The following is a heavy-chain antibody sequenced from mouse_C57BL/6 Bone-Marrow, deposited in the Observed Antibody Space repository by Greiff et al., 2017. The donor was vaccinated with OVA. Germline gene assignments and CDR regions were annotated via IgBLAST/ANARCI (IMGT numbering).Heavy chain of an antibody. CDR3: ARGGITTVPYWYFDV. Sequence: VQLQQSGPELVKPGASVKISCKASGYAFSSSWMNWVKQRPGKGLEWIGRIYPGDGDTNYNGKFKGKATLTADKSSSTAYMQLSSLTSEDSAVYFCARGGITTVPYWYFDVWGTGTTVTVSS. CDR2: IYPGDGDT. D-gene: IGHD1-1*01. CDR1: GYAFSSSW. V-gene: IGHV1-82*01. J-gene: IGHJ1*03.